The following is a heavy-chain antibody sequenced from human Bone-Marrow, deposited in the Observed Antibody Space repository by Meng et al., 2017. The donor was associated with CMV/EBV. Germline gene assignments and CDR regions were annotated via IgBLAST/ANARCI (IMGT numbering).Heavy chain of an antibody. Sequence: QVKLVESGGGVVQPGRVLRLSCAASGLTFSGYGMHWVRQAPGKGLEWVALISYDGGTKYYADSVKGRFTISRDNSKNTLYLQMNSLRVEDTAVYYCANFLGNRNSDYYWGQGTLVTVSS. CDR2: ISYDGGTK. D-gene: IGHD2/OR15-2a*01. CDR1: GLTFSGYG. CDR3: ANFLGNRNSDYY. J-gene: IGHJ4*02. V-gene: IGHV3-30*18.